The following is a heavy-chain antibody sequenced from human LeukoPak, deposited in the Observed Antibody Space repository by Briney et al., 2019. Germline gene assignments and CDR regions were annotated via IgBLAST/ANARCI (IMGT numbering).Heavy chain of an antibody. CDR1: GFTVSSNY. V-gene: IGHV3-11*01. D-gene: IGHD1-1*01. CDR3: ARVSIVTTGTFDY. Sequence: GGSLRLSCAASGFTVSSNYMSWIRQAPGKGLEWVSYISSSGSTIYYADSVKGRFTISRDNAKNSLYLQMNSLRAEDTAVYYCARVSIVTTGTFDYWGQGTLVTVSS. CDR2: ISSSGSTI. J-gene: IGHJ4*02.